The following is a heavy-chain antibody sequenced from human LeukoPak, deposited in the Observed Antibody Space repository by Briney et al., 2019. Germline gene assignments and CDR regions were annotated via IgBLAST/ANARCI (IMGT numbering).Heavy chain of an antibody. J-gene: IGHJ5*02. Sequence: GGSLTLSCAASRFSFSNQNMNWVRQAPGKGLEWISYIDGSGGTTHYADSVGGRFTIYRHNGKHSLYLQMNRLRGDGSVLYYCSRGDGGSWLHSWGPGTLVTVSS. V-gene: IGHV3-48*04. D-gene: IGHD1-26*01. CDR2: IDGSGGTT. CDR1: RFSFSNQN. CDR3: SRGDGGSWLHS.